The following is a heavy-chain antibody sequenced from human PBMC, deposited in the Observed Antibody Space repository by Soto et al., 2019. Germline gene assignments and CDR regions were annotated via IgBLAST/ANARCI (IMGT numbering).Heavy chain of an antibody. V-gene: IGHV3-30-3*01. CDR1: GFTFSSYA. CDR2: ISYDGSNK. D-gene: IGHD1-26*01. J-gene: IGHJ6*02. Sequence: VGSLRLSCAASGFTFSSYAMHWVRQAPGKGLEWVAVISYDGSNKYYADSVKGRFTISRDNSKNTLYLQMNSLRAEDTAVYYCARDPAPPTYYYGMDVWGQGTTVTVSS. CDR3: ARDPAPPTYYYGMDV.